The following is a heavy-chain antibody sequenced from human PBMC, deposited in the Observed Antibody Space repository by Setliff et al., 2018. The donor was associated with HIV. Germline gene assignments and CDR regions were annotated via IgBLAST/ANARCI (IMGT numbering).Heavy chain of an antibody. Sequence: SETLSLTCTVSGGSISRYYWSWIRQPAGKGLEWIGRIYPSGNINYNPSLKSRVTISVDMSKNQFSLNLNSVTAADTALYYCARHARNSAIGTSWFDPWGQGTLVTVSS. D-gene: IGHD6-13*01. CDR3: ARHARNSAIGTSWFDP. V-gene: IGHV4-4*07. CDR1: GGSISRYY. CDR2: IYPSGNI. J-gene: IGHJ5*02.